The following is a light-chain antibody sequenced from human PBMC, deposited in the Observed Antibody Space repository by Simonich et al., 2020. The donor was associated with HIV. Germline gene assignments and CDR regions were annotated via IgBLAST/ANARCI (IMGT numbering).Light chain of an antibody. V-gene: IGKV3-15*01. Sequence: EIVMMQSPATLSVSPGERATLSFRPSQIVSSNLAWYQQKPGQTHRLLIYGASTRATGIPARFSGSGSGTEFTLTISSLQSEDFAVYYCQEYNNWPPWTFGQGTKVEIK. CDR3: QEYNNWPPWT. CDR1: QIVSSN. CDR2: GAS. J-gene: IGKJ1*01.